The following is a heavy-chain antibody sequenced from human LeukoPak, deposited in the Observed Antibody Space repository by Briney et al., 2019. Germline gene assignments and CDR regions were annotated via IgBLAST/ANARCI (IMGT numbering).Heavy chain of an antibody. CDR2: ISSSSSYI. D-gene: IGHD4/OR15-4a*01. Sequence: GGSLRLSCAASGFTFSSYSMNWVRQAPGKGLEWVSSISSSSSYIYYADSVKGRFTISRDNAKNSLYLQMNSLRAEDTAVYYCARAMTMVDYFDYWGQGTLVTVSS. CDR1: GFTFSSYS. V-gene: IGHV3-21*01. CDR3: ARAMTMVDYFDY. J-gene: IGHJ4*02.